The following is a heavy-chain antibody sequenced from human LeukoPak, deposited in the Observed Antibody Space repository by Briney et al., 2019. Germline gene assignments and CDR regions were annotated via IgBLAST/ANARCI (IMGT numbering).Heavy chain of an antibody. J-gene: IGHJ1*01. CDR1: GYTFTSYY. D-gene: IGHD4-23*01. Sequence: GASVKVSCKASGYTFTSYYMHWVRQAPGQGLEWMGWISAYNGYTDYAQKLQFRVTMTTDTSTSTAYMELRSLRSDDTAVYYCARDKAVTTEVTQHFQHWGQGTLVTVSS. CDR2: ISAYNGYT. V-gene: IGHV1-18*04. CDR3: ARDKAVTTEVTQHFQH.